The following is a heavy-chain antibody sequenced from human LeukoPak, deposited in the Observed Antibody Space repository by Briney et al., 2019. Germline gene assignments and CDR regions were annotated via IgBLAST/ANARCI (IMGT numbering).Heavy chain of an antibody. CDR3: ARHQGGYYAGYFDY. J-gene: IGHJ4*02. V-gene: IGHV4-4*09. CDR1: ADSFSSHY. Sequence: PSETLSLTCAVSADSFSSHYWTWIRQPPGKGLEWIGYIYTSGSTNYNPSLKSRVTISVDTSKNQFSLKLSSVTAADTAVYYCARHQGGYYAGYFDYWGQGTLVTVSS. D-gene: IGHD3-3*01. CDR2: IYTSGST.